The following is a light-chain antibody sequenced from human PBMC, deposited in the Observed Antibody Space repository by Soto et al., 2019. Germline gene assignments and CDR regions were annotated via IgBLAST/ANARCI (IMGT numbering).Light chain of an antibody. CDR2: GAS. V-gene: IGKV1-6*01. CDR1: QGISNE. CDR3: LQEYTYPWT. Sequence: IQMTQSPSSLSASVGDRVTITCRASQGISNELGWYQQRPGKAPKVLIYGASNLQSRVPSRPSGTASGTDFTLTLCSLQPEDFATYYCLQEYTYPWTFGQGTNVDIK. J-gene: IGKJ1*01.